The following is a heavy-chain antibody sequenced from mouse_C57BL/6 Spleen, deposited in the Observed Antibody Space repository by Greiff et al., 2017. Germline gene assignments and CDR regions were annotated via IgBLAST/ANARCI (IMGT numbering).Heavy chain of an antibody. J-gene: IGHJ3*01. CDR1: GYTFTSYW. CDR3: ARRENFISPSFFAY. V-gene: IGHV1-55*01. D-gene: IGHD1-1*01. CDR2: IYPGSGST. Sequence: QVQLQQPGAELVKPGASVKMSCKASGYTFTSYWITWVKQRPGQGLEWIGDIYPGSGSTNYNEKFKSKATLTVDTSSSTAYMQLSSLTSEDSAVYYCARRENFISPSFFAYWGQGTLVTVSA.